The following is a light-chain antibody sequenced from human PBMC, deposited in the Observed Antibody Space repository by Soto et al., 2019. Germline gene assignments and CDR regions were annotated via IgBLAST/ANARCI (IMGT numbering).Light chain of an antibody. Sequence: DIVMTQSPDSLAVSLGERATINCKSSRNVLYRSNRQNYLAWYQQKPGQTPKLLIYWASIRKSGVPDRFSGSGSGTEFTLTISSLQAEDVAVYYCQQYFSVPHTFGPGTKLEIK. V-gene: IGKV4-1*01. J-gene: IGKJ2*01. CDR3: QQYFSVPHT. CDR1: RNVLYRSNRQNY. CDR2: WAS.